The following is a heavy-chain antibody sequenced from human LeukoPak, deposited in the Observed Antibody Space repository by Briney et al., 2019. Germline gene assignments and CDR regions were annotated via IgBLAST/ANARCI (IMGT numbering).Heavy chain of an antibody. D-gene: IGHD3-3*01. CDR1: GYTFATYS. Sequence: ASVKVSCKASGYTFATYSISWMRQAPGQGLEWMGWISAYNGNTNYAQKFQDRVTMTTDTSTSTAYMELSSLRSEDTAVYYCARPAGVESDAFDIWGQGTMVTVSS. CDR2: ISAYNGNT. J-gene: IGHJ3*02. V-gene: IGHV1-18*01. CDR3: ARPAGVESDAFDI.